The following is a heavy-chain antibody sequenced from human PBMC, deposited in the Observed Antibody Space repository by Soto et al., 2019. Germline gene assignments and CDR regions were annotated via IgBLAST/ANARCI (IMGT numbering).Heavy chain of an antibody. J-gene: IGHJ4*02. Sequence: VGSLRLAXXVSGFAFNNXAIHWIHQPPGKGLEWVSSISKSDYTYYSDSVTGRFTISRDNAKNSVSLQMNTLRVEDTAVYYCAREDSIIIPAVSDCWGQGTRVTVSA. V-gene: IGHV3-21*01. D-gene: IGHD2-2*01. CDR2: ISKSDYT. CDR1: GFAFNNXA. CDR3: AREDSIIIPAVSDC.